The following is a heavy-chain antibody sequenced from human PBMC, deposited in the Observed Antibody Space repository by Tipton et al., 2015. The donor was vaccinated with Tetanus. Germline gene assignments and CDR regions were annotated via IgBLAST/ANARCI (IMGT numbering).Heavy chain of an antibody. V-gene: IGHV3-30*18. J-gene: IGHJ3*01. CDR2: IAFDGSTQ. CDR1: GFTFRKYG. CDR3: LKTIVRGGDSFDV. D-gene: IGHD3-10*01. Sequence: SLRLSCAESGFTFRKYGMHWVRQAPGKGLEWVAVIAFDGSTQYYADSVKGRFTISRYNSENTLDLHFSSLRAEDTAFYYCLKTIVRGGDSFDVWGQGTMVTVSS.